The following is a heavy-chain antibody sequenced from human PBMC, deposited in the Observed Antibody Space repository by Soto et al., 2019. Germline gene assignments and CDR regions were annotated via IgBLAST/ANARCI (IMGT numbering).Heavy chain of an antibody. J-gene: IGHJ4*02. V-gene: IGHV2-5*08. Sequence: KPSETLSLTCIVSGGSVGSGAYYWSWIRQPPGSALEWLALIYWDDDKRYSPSLKSRLTITKDTSQNQVVLTMTNMDAVDTATYYCVHWSTGTYGTIFFDYWGLGTLVTVSS. CDR3: VHWSTGTYGTIFFDY. D-gene: IGHD3-9*01. CDR2: IYWDDDK. CDR1: GGSVGSGAYY.